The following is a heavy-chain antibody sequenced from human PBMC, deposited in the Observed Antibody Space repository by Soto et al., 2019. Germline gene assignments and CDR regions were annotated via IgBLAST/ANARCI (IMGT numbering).Heavy chain of an antibody. D-gene: IGHD2-15*01. V-gene: IGHV3-30*03. CDR1: GFTFSNNG. J-gene: IGHJ4*02. Sequence: QVQLVESGGGVVQTGRSLRLSCVASGFTFSNNGIHWVRQAPGKGLEWVAVISSDGSKKYYADSVKGRFTISRDNSKNTLYLQRNSLRAEDTAVYYCAMDLYGGSSRFDYWGQGTLVTVSS. CDR2: ISSDGSKK. CDR3: AMDLYGGSSRFDY.